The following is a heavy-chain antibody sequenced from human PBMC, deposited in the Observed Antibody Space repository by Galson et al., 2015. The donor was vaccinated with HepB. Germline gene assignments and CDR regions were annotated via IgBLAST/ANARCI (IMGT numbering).Heavy chain of an antibody. CDR2: ISYTGRYT. J-gene: IGHJ2*01. V-gene: IGHV3-30*04. CDR3: VRPRDEGAGDYQNWYFDL. CDR1: GFSFSYFP. D-gene: IGHD4-17*01. Sequence: SLRLSCAASGFSFSYFPMHWVRQAPGMGLEWVAVISYTGRYTNYADFGKGRFTISRDNSKNALYLQMNGLRVEDTALDYCVRPRDEGAGDYQNWYFDLWGRGPLVTVSS.